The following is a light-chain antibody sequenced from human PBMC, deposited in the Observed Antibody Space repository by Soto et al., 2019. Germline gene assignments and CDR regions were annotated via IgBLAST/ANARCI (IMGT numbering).Light chain of an antibody. CDR1: QAIGNS. CDR3: QQSYSSSWT. V-gene: IGKV1-39*01. CDR2: GTS. J-gene: IGKJ1*01. Sequence: TQALSALSASVGDSVTITYLTSQAIGNSLNWYQQRPGKAPSLLVYGTSTLQSGVPSRFSGSGSGTDFTLTISSLQREDFATYYCQQSYSSSWTFGHGTKVDNK.